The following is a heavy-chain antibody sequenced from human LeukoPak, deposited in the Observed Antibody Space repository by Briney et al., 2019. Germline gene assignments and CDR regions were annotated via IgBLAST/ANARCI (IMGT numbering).Heavy chain of an antibody. V-gene: IGHV4-39*07. Sequence: PSETLSLTCTVSGGSISSGSYYWSWIRQPPGKGLEWIGSIYYSGSTYYNPSLKSRVTISVDTSKNQFSLKLSSVTAADTAVYYCARDRGWGPHWALDAFDIWGQGTMVTVSS. J-gene: IGHJ3*02. CDR3: ARDRGWGPHWALDAFDI. CDR2: IYYSGST. CDR1: GGSISSGSYY. D-gene: IGHD6-19*01.